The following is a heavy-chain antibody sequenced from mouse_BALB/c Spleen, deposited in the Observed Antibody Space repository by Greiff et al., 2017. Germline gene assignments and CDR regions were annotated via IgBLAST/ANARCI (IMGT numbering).Heavy chain of an antibody. Sequence: VQLQQSGAELAKPGASVKMSCKASGYTFTSYWMHWVKQRPGQGLEWIGYINPSTGYTEYNQKFKDKATLTANKSSSTAYMQLSSLTSEDSAVYYCASPTATDYWGQGTTLTVSS. CDR3: ASPTATDY. J-gene: IGHJ2*01. V-gene: IGHV1-7*01. CDR1: GYTFTSYW. CDR2: INPSTGYT. D-gene: IGHD1-2*01.